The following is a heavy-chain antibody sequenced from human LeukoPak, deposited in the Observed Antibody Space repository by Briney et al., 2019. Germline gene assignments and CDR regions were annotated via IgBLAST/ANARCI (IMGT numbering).Heavy chain of an antibody. V-gene: IGHV1-2*02. CDR3: ARAIAVAAFDY. J-gene: IGHJ4*02. Sequence: ASVEVSCKASGYTFTGYYMHWVRQAPGQGLEWMGWINPNNGGTNFAQKFQGRVTMTRDTSISTAYMELSRLRSDDTAVYYCARAIAVAAFDYWGQGTLVTVSS. CDR1: GYTFTGYY. CDR2: INPNNGGT. D-gene: IGHD6-19*01.